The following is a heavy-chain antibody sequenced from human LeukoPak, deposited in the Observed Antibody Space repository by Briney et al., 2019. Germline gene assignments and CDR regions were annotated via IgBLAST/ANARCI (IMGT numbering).Heavy chain of an antibody. V-gene: IGHV3-23*01. CDR2: ISTDGGTT. J-gene: IGHJ4*02. CDR1: GFTFSSYA. D-gene: IGHD1-14*01. Sequence: GGSLRLSCAASGFTFSSYAMSWVRLAPGKGLEWVSAISTDGGTTYYADSVKGRFTISRDNSKNTLYLQMNSLRAEDTAVYYCAKSLRTFFDYWGQGTLVTVSS. CDR3: AKSLRTFFDY.